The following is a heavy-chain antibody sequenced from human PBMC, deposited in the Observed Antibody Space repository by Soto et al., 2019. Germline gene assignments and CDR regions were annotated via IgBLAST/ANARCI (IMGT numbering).Heavy chain of an antibody. CDR1: GYTFTSYG. Sequence: QVQLVQSGAEVKKPGASVKVSCKASGYTFTSYGITWVRQAPGQGLEWMGWISAYNGNTNYAPNLQGRVTMTTDPSTSTAYMELRRLRSDDTAVYYCARVLTAAGFDYWGQGTLVTVSS. CDR3: ARVLTAAGFDY. CDR2: ISAYNGNT. J-gene: IGHJ4*02. D-gene: IGHD6-13*01. V-gene: IGHV1-18*01.